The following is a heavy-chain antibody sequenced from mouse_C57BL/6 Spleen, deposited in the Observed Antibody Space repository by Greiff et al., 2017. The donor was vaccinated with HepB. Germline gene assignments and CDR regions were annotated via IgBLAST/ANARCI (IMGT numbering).Heavy chain of an antibody. CDR1: GYTFTDHE. V-gene: IGHV1-15*01. CDR2: IDPETGGT. Sequence: QVQLQQSGAELVRPGASVTLSCKASGYTFTDHEMHWVKQTPVHGLEWIGAIDPETGGTAYNQKFKGKAILTADKSSSTAYMELRSLTSEDSAVYYCTRAGNYDAMDYWGQGTSVTVSS. J-gene: IGHJ4*01. CDR3: TRAGNYDAMDY. D-gene: IGHD2-1*01.